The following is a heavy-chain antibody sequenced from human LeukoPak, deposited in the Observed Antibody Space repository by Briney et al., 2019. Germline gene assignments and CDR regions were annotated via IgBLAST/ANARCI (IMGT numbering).Heavy chain of an antibody. Sequence: GGSLRLSCAASGFTFSNYAMHWVRQAPGKGLEWVALMSYDGSNKFYADSVKGRFTISRDNSKSTLYLQMNSLRAEDTAVYYCAREGGAGGTIDYWGQGTLVTVSS. V-gene: IGHV3-30-3*01. CDR1: GFTFSNYA. D-gene: IGHD2-8*01. CDR2: MSYDGSNK. J-gene: IGHJ4*02. CDR3: AREGGAGGTIDY.